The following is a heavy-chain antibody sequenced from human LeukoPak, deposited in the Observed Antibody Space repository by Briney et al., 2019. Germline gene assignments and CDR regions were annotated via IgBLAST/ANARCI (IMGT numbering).Heavy chain of an antibody. D-gene: IGHD6-19*01. V-gene: IGHV3-48*03. Sequence: GWSLRLSCAASGFTFSSYEMNWVRQAPGKGLEWVSYISSSGSTIYYADSVKGRFTISRDNAKNSLHLQMNSLRAEDTAVYYCARVGRSGWTVDYWGQGTLVTVSS. CDR1: GFTFSSYE. J-gene: IGHJ4*02. CDR2: ISSSGSTI. CDR3: ARVGRSGWTVDY.